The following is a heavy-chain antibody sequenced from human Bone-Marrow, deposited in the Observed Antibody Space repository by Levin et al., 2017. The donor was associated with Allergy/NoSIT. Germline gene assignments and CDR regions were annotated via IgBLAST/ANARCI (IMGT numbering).Heavy chain of an antibody. CDR3: TRHDDYYYYHMDV. CDR1: GFTFSGSA. CDR2: IRSKGNNYAT. J-gene: IGHJ6*03. V-gene: IGHV3-73*01. Sequence: GGSLRLSCAASGFTFSGSAMHWVRQASGKGLEWIGRIRSKGNNYATAYAASMKGRFTISRDDSKNTAYLHVNSLKTEDPAVYYCTRHDDYYYYHMDVWGKGTTVTVSS.